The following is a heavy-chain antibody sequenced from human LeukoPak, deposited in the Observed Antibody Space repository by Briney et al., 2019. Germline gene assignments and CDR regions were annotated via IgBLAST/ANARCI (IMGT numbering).Heavy chain of an antibody. CDR2: ISYDGSNK. D-gene: IGHD6-13*01. J-gene: IGHJ4*02. CDR1: GFTFSTYA. V-gene: IGHV3-30-3*01. CDR3: ARDIAAAAHAY. Sequence: PGRSLRLSCAASGFTFSTYAIHWVRQAPVKGLEWVAVISYDGSNKYYADSVKGRFTISRDNSKNTLYLQMNSLRAEDTAVYYCARDIAAAAHAYWGQGTLVTVSS.